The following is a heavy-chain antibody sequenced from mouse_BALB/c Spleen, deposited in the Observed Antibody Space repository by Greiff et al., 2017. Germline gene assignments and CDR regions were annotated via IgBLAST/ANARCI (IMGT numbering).Heavy chain of an antibody. D-gene: IGHD1-1*01. CDR1: GFNIKDTY. CDR2: IDPANGNT. V-gene: IGHV14-3*02. CDR3: AREGFITTVVADAMDY. Sequence: VQLQQSGAELVKPGASVKLSCTASGFNIKDTYMHWVKQRPEQGLEWIGRIDPANGNTKYDPKFQGKATITADTSSNTAYLQLSSLTSEDTAVYYCAREGFITTVVADAMDYWGQGTSVTVSS. J-gene: IGHJ4*01.